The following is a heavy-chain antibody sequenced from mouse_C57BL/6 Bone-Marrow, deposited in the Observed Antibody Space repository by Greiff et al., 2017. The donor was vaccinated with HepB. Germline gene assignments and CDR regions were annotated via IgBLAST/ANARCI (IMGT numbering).Heavy chain of an antibody. CDR1: GFTFSNYW. CDR2: IRLKSDNYET. J-gene: IGHJ2*01. CDR3: TSFWITTVVAGDY. D-gene: IGHD1-1*01. Sequence: EVMLVESGGGLVQPGGSMKLSCVASGFTFSNYWMNWVRQSPEKGLEWVAQIRLKSDNYETHYAGSVKGRFTISRDDSKSNVYLQMNTLRAEDTGIYYCTSFWITTVVAGDYWGQGTTLTVSS. V-gene: IGHV6-3*01.